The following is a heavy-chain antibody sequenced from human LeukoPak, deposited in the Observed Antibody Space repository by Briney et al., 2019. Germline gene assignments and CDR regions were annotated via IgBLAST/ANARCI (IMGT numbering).Heavy chain of an antibody. CDR3: AKDTRQVGAYYYMDV. CDR1: GFTFDDYA. D-gene: IGHD2-15*01. J-gene: IGHJ6*03. V-gene: IGHV3-9*01. CDR2: ISWNSGSI. Sequence: GRSLRLSCAASGFTFDDYAMHWVRQAPGKGLDWVSGISWNSGSIGYADSVKGRFTISRDNAKNSLYLQMNSLRAEDTALYYCAKDTRQVGAYYYMDVWGKGTMVTVSS.